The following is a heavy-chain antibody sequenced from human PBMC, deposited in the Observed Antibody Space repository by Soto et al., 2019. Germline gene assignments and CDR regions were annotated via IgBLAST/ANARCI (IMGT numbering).Heavy chain of an antibody. Sequence: QVPLVQSGAEVKKPGASVKVSCKASGYTFTGYYMHWVRQAPGQGLEWMGWINPNSGGTNYAQKFQGWVTMTRDTSISTAYMELSRLRSDDTAVYYCARERVGYSYGSYYYYGMDVWGQGTTVTVSS. CDR3: ARERVGYSYGSYYYYGMDV. CDR1: GYTFTGYY. D-gene: IGHD5-18*01. J-gene: IGHJ6*02. CDR2: INPNSGGT. V-gene: IGHV1-2*04.